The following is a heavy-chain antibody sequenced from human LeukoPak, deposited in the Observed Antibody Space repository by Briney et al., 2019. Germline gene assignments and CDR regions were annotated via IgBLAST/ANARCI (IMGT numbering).Heavy chain of an antibody. CDR3: ARQITGYSSGRVNYYSYYMAV. J-gene: IGHJ6*03. CDR2: INWNGGST. V-gene: IGHV3-20*04. CDR1: GSTFDDYG. D-gene: IGHD6-19*01. Sequence: GGSLRLSCAASGSTFDDYGMSWVNQAPGKGLEWVSGINWNGGSTGYADSVKGRFTISRDNAKNSLYLQMNSLRAEDTALYYCARQITGYSSGRVNYYSYYMAVWGKGTTVTVSS.